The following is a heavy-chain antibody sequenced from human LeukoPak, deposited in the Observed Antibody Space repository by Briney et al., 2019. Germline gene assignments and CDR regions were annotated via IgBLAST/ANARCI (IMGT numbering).Heavy chain of an antibody. Sequence: GASVKVSCKASGYTFTGYYMHWVRQAPGQGLEWMGWINPNSGGTNYAQKFQGRVTMTRDTSISTAYMELSRLRSDDTAVYYCARTGRSNYDILTGYSKYNWFDPWGQGTLVTVSS. V-gene: IGHV1-2*02. J-gene: IGHJ5*02. CDR2: INPNSGGT. CDR3: ARTGRSNYDILTGYSKYNWFDP. D-gene: IGHD3-9*01. CDR1: GYTFTGYY.